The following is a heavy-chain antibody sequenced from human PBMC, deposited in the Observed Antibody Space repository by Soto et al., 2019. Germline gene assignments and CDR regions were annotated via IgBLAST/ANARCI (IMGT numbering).Heavy chain of an antibody. CDR2: IYYSGST. D-gene: IGHD4-4*01. J-gene: IGHJ4*02. CDR3: ARERLQYQIFDY. CDR1: GGSISSGGYY. Sequence: QVQLQESGPGLVKPSQTLSLTCTVSGGSISSGGYYWSWIRQHPGKGLEWIGYIYYSGSTYYNPSLKSRVTISVDTSKNQFALKLSSVTAADTAVYYCARERLQYQIFDYWGQGTLVTVSS. V-gene: IGHV4-31*03.